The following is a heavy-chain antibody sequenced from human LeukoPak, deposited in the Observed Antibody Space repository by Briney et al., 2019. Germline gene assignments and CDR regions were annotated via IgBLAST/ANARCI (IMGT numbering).Heavy chain of an antibody. CDR3: VREGNELLSKNFDY. V-gene: IGHV1-2*02. J-gene: IGHJ4*02. CDR2: INPHSGGT. D-gene: IGHD2-21*02. Sequence: GASVTVSCMASGFTFTGYYIHWVRQAPGQGVEWMGYINPHSGGTSSPQKFQGRVTMTTDTSISAAYMELSSLISDDTAMYYCVREGNELLSKNFDYWGQGTLVTVSS. CDR1: GFTFTGYY.